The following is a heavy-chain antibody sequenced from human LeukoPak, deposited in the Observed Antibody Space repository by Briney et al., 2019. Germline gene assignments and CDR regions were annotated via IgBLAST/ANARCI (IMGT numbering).Heavy chain of an antibody. CDR1: GYSFTNYW. CDR2: IYPGYSDT. V-gene: IGHV5-51*01. D-gene: IGHD2-2*01. CDR3: ARQPRYATGWFSDY. J-gene: IGHJ4*02. Sequence: GESLKISCKASGYSFTNYWIAWVRQMPGKGLEWMGMIYPGYSDTRYSPSFQGQVTISADKSINTAYLQWASLKASDTAMYHCARQPRYATGWFSDYWGQGTLVTVSS.